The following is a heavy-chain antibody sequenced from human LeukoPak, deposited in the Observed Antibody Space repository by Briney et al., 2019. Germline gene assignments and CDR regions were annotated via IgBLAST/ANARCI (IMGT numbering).Heavy chain of an antibody. CDR1: GGSFSGYY. CDR3: ARSAWFDP. Sequence: SETLSLTCAVYGGSFSGYYWSWIRQPPGKGLEWIGEINHSGSTNYNPSLKSRVTISVDTSKNQFSLRLSSVTAADTAVYYCARSAWFDPWGQGTLVAVSS. V-gene: IGHV4-34*01. J-gene: IGHJ5*02. CDR2: INHSGST.